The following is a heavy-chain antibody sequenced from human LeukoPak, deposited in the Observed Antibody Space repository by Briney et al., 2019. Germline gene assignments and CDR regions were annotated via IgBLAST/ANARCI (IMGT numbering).Heavy chain of an antibody. D-gene: IGHD3-22*01. CDR3: ARASNYFDSRGLHWFDP. Sequence: GGSLRLSCAASGFTFSTSRMHWVRQAPGKGLVWVSRIDGDGSRTSYADSVKGRFTISRDNAKNTLYLQMNSLRAEDTAMYYCARASNYFDSRGLHWFDPWGQGTLVTVSS. CDR1: GFTFSTSR. J-gene: IGHJ5*02. V-gene: IGHV3-74*01. CDR2: IDGDGSRT.